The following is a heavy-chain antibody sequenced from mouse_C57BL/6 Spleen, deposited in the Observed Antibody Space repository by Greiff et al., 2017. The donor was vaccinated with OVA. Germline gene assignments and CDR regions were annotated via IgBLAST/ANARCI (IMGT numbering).Heavy chain of an antibody. Sequence: QVHVKQPGAELVMPGASVKLSCKASGYTFTSYWMHWVKQRPGQGLEWIGEIDPSDSYTNYNQKFKGKSTLTVDKSSSTAYMQLSSLTSEDSAVYYCARLGYGNSFAYWGQGTLVTVSA. J-gene: IGHJ3*01. CDR3: ARLGYGNSFAY. V-gene: IGHV1-69*01. CDR1: GYTFTSYW. CDR2: IDPSDSYT. D-gene: IGHD2-1*01.